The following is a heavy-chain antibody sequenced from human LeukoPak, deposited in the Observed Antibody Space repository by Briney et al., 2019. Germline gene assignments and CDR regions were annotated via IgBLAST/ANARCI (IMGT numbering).Heavy chain of an antibody. CDR2: VSSSSSYI. J-gene: IGHJ4*02. CDR1: GSTFSSYG. CDR3: ARDQRATASTGSCFDY. D-gene: IGHD2-15*01. V-gene: IGHV3-21*01. Sequence: GGSLRLSCAASGSTFSSYGMNWVRQAPGKGLEWVSSVSSSSSYIYYADSVKGRFTISRDNAKNSLSLQMNSLRAEDTAVYYCARDQRATASTGSCFDYWGRGTLVTVSS.